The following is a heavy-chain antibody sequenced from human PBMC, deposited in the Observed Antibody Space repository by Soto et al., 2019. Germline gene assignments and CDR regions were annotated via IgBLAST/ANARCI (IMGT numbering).Heavy chain of an antibody. CDR3: ARDSASLLGTGSYGIDV. D-gene: IGHD3-3*02. CDR1: GGSISSSSYY. V-gene: IGHV4-39*07. Sequence: SETLSLTCTVSGGSISSSSYYWGWIRQPPGKGLEWIGTIYYSGSTYYNPSLKSRVTISVDRSKNQFSLKLSSVTAADTAVYYCARDSASLLGTGSYGIDVWGQGTTVTVSS. J-gene: IGHJ6*02. CDR2: IYYSGST.